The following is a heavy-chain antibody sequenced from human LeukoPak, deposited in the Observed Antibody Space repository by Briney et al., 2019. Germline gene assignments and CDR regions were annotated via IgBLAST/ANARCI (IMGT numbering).Heavy chain of an antibody. D-gene: IGHD3-9*01. CDR1: GFTFSSYW. Sequence: GGALRLSCAASGFTFSSYWMSWVRQAPGKGLEWVANIKQDGSEKYYVDSVKGRFTISRDNAKNTLYLQMNTLRVEDTAVYYCTRDLMDYDVSTGLHHYYMDVWGQGTTVTVSS. CDR3: TRDLMDYDVSTGLHHYYMDV. V-gene: IGHV3-7*01. J-gene: IGHJ6*02. CDR2: IKQDGSEK.